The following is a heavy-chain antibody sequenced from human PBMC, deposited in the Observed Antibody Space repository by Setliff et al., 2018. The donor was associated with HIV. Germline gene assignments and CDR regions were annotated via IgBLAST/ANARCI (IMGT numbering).Heavy chain of an antibody. CDR1: GYTFTGYY. CDR3: ARVHDYGDYGSRWFDP. D-gene: IGHD4-17*01. J-gene: IGHJ5*02. CDR2: INPNSGGT. Sequence: ASVKVSCKASGYTFTGYYMHWVRQAPGQGLEWMGWINPNSGGTNYAQKFQGRVTMSRDTSTNTVYMELKRLTSEDTAVYYCARVHDYGDYGSRWFDPWGQGTLVTVSS. V-gene: IGHV1-2*02.